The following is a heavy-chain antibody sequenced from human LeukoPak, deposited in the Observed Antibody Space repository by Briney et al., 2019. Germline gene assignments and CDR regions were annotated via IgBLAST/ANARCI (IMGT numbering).Heavy chain of an antibody. Sequence: GGSLRLSCAASRFTFSSYWMHWVRQAPGKGLVWVSRINSDGSSTSYADSVKGRFTISRDNAKNTLYLQMNSLRAEDTAVYYWARAGKLLWFGRPTFDYWGQGTLVTVSS. D-gene: IGHD3-10*01. V-gene: IGHV3-74*01. CDR3: ARAGKLLWFGRPTFDY. CDR2: INSDGSST. CDR1: RFTFSSYW. J-gene: IGHJ4*02.